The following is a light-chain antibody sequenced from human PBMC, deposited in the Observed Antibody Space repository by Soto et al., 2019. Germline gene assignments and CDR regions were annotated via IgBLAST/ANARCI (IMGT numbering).Light chain of an antibody. CDR3: PQYNIRGLT. Sequence: EIVMTQSPATLSVSPGERATLSCRASQSDSSNLAWYQQKPGQAPRLLIYGASTRATGIPARFSGSGSGTEFTLTISSLQSEDFAVYYCPQYNIRGLTFGGGTKVEIK. V-gene: IGKV3-15*01. J-gene: IGKJ4*01. CDR2: GAS. CDR1: QSDSSN.